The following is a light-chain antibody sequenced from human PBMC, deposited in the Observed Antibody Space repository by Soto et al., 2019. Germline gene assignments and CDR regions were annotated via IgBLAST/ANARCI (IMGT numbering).Light chain of an antibody. CDR3: QQYGSSPNT. CDR1: QSVSSRW. V-gene: IGKV3-20*01. CDR2: GAS. J-gene: IGKJ2*01. Sequence: DIVLTQSPGTLSLSPGEGATLSCRASQSVSSRWLVWYQQKPGQPPRLLIYGASSRATGIPDRFSGSGSGTDFTLTISRLVPEDFAVYYCQQYGSSPNTFGKGTKVEMK.